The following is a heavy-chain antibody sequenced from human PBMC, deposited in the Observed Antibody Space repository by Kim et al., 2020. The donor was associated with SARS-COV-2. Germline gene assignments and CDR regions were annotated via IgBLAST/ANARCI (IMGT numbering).Heavy chain of an antibody. CDR2: ISSSSSYT. CDR1: GFTFSDYY. Sequence: GGSLRLSCAASGFTFSDYYMSWIRQAPGKGLEWVSYISSSSSYTNYADSVKGRFTISRDNAKNSLYLQMNSLRAEDTAVYYCARDWGSSPYYGMDVWGQGTTVTVSS. J-gene: IGHJ6*02. V-gene: IGHV3-11*06. CDR3: ARDWGSSPYYGMDV. D-gene: IGHD3-16*01.